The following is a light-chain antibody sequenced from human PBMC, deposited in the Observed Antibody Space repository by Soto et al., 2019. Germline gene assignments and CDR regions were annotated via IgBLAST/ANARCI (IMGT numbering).Light chain of an antibody. CDR3: QSYDSSLSGWV. CDR1: TSNIGVGFD. CDR2: GNN. V-gene: IGLV1-40*01. Sequence: QLVLTQPPSVSGAPGQRVTISCTGSTSNIGVGFDVNWYQQVPGTAPKLLIYGNNNRPSGVPDRISGSKSDTSASLAITGLQAEDEADYYCQSYDSSLSGWVFGGGTKVTVL. J-gene: IGLJ3*02.